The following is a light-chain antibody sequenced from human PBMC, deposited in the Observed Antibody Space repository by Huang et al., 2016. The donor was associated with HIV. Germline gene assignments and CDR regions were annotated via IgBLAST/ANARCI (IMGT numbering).Light chain of an antibody. J-gene: IGKJ3*01. Sequence: IVLTQSPATLSLSPGARATLSCRASQSVSSYLAWYQQKPGQAPRLLIYDASNRATGIRARFSGSGSGTDFTLTISSLEPEDFAVYYCQQRSNWPPFTFGPGTKVDIK. CDR1: QSVSSY. V-gene: IGKV3-11*01. CDR3: QQRSNWPPFT. CDR2: DAS.